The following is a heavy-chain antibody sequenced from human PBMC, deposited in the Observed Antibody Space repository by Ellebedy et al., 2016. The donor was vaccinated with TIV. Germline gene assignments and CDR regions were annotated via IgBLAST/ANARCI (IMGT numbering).Heavy chain of an antibody. CDR2: ISGSGGST. V-gene: IGHV3-23*01. CDR3: ASGSHLAGAFDI. D-gene: IGHD1-26*01. J-gene: IGHJ3*02. CDR1: GFTFSSYA. Sequence: PGGSLRLSCAASGFTFSSYAMSWVRQAPGKGLEWVSAISGSGGSTYYADSVKGRFTISRDNAKNSLYLQMNSLRAEDTAVYYCASGSHLAGAFDIWGQGTMVTVSS.